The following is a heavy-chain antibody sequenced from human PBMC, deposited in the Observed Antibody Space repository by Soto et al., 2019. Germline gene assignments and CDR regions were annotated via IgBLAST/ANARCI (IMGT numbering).Heavy chain of an antibody. CDR2: INAGNGNT. V-gene: IGHV1-3*01. CDR1: GYTLTSQG. J-gene: IGHJ6*02. Sequence: ASVKVSCKTSGYTLTSQGISWVRQAPGQGLEWMGWINAGNGNTKYSQKFQGRVTITRDTSASTAYMELSSLRSEDTAVYYCARTVGYYYGMDVWGQGTTVTVSS. D-gene: IGHD4-17*01. CDR3: ARTVGYYYGMDV.